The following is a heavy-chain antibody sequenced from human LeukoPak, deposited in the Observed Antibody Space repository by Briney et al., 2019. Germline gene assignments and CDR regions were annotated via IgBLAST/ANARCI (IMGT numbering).Heavy chain of an antibody. V-gene: IGHV3-7*01. CDR3: ARDKVVGPSNFDQ. J-gene: IGHJ4*02. D-gene: IGHD1-26*01. CDR1: GFTFSSYW. Sequence: PGGSLRLSCAASGFTFSSYWMSWVRQAPGKGLEWVGNIKQDGSEKYYVDSVKGRFTISRDNAKNSLYQQMNSLRAEDTGVYYCARDKVVGPSNFDQWGQGTLATVSS. CDR2: IKQDGSEK.